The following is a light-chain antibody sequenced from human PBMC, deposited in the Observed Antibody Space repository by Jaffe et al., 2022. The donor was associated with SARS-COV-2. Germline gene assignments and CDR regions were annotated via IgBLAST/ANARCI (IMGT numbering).Light chain of an antibody. CDR1: ALPKKY. J-gene: IGLJ3*02. Sequence: SYELTQPPSVSVSPGQTATITCSGDALPKKYAFWYQQKSGQAPVLVIYEDSKRPSGIPERFSGSSSGTMATLTISGAQVEDEADYSCYSTGTSGNDWVFGGGTKLTVL. CDR2: EDS. CDR3: YSTGTSGNDWV. V-gene: IGLV3-10*01.